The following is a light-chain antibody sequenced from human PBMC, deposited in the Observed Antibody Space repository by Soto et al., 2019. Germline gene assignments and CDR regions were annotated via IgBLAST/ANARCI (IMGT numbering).Light chain of an antibody. Sequence: DIVLTQSPDSLAVSLGERATINCKSSQSVLYSSNTKNYLAWYQQKPGQPPNLLIYWASSRESGVPDRFSGSGSGTDFTLTISSLQAEDVAVYYCQQYYSTPLTFGGGTKVEIK. CDR2: WAS. CDR3: QQYYSTPLT. V-gene: IGKV4-1*01. CDR1: QSVLYSSNTKNY. J-gene: IGKJ4*01.